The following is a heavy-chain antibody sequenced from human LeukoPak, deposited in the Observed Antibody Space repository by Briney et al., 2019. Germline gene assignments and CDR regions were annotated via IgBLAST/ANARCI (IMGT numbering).Heavy chain of an antibody. CDR2: ISSSSSYI. V-gene: IGHV3-21*01. J-gene: IGHJ4*02. D-gene: IGHD3-9*01. Sequence: PGGSLRLSCAASGFTFSSYSMNWVRQAPGKGLEWVSSISSSSSYIYYADSVKGRFTISRDNAKNSLYLQMNSLRAEDTAVYYCARDTGYYRTLDYWGKGPLVTVSS. CDR3: ARDTGYYRTLDY. CDR1: GFTFSSYS.